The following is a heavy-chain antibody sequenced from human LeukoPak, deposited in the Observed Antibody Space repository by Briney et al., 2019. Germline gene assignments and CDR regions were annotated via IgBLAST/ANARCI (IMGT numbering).Heavy chain of an antibody. CDR1: GGSIITNDYY. CDR3: ARDLRSENWFDP. V-gene: IGHV4-39*02. CDR2: ISHSGSA. D-gene: IGHD2-15*01. Sequence: SETLSLTCTVSGGSIITNDYYWGWIRQPPGKGLEWIGSISHSGSAYYNPSLKSQVTISVDTSKNQLSLKVNSVTAADTAMYYCARDLRSENWFDPWGQGTLVTVSS. J-gene: IGHJ5*02.